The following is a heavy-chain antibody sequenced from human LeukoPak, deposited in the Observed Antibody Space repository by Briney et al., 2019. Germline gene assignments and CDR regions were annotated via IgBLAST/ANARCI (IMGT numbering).Heavy chain of an antibody. V-gene: IGHV4-4*09. CDR1: GASITNYF. D-gene: IGHD2-2*01. CDR3: ARLRPRTTYSFSSVSYAFDY. CDR2: LYSGAY. J-gene: IGHJ4*02. Sequence: SETLPLTCTVSGASITNYFWGWFRQPPGKGLQWLGHLYSGAYYYNPSLRRRVTISVDTAKNQLSLSLRSVTAADTALYFCARLRPRTTYSFSSVSYAFDYWGQGSLVTVSS.